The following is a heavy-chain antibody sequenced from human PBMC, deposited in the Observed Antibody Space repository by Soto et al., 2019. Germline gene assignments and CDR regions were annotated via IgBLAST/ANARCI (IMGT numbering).Heavy chain of an antibody. CDR3: ERVVYGDSRFDY. CDR1: GYTFTSYD. Sequence: ASVKVYCKASGYTFTSYDINWVRQATGQGLEWMGWMNPNSGNTGYAQKFQGRVTMTRNTSISTAYMELSGLRSEDTAVYYCERVVYGDSRFDYWSQGTLVTVSS. CDR2: MNPNSGNT. J-gene: IGHJ4*02. V-gene: IGHV1-8*01. D-gene: IGHD4-17*01.